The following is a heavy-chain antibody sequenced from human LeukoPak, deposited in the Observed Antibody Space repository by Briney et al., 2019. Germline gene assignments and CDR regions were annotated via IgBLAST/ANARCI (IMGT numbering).Heavy chain of an antibody. J-gene: IGHJ4*02. CDR1: GFVFSTYW. CDR2: IKTDGSTT. V-gene: IGHV3-74*01. Sequence: GGSLRLSCAGSGFVFSTYWMHWVRKAPGKGLAWVSRIKTDGSTTYYADSVKGRFTVSRDNAKNTLYLQMSSLRAEDTAVYYCARDWAWGGFDHWGQGALVTVSS. CDR3: ARDWAWGGFDH. D-gene: IGHD3-16*01.